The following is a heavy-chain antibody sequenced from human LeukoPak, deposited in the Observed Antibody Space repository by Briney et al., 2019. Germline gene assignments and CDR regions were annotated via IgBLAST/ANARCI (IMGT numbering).Heavy chain of an antibody. CDR1: GGTFISYA. V-gene: IGHV1-69*05. CDR2: IIPIFGTA. CDR3: ARDLPYCSGGSCYPHNWFDP. D-gene: IGHD2-15*01. J-gene: IGHJ5*02. Sequence: GASVKVSCKASGGTFISYAISWVRQAPGQGLEWMGRIIPIFGTANYAQKFQGRVTINTDEDTSTAYMELSSLRSEDTAVYYCARDLPYCSGGSCYPHNWFDPWGQGTLVTVSS.